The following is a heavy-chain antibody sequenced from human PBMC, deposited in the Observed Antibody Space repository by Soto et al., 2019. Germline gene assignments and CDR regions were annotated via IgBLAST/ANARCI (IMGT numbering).Heavy chain of an antibody. D-gene: IGHD5-18*01. CDR1: GGAFSSGDYY. CDR3: ARSPNKRGYSYDPEFDY. CDR2: IYYSGST. J-gene: IGHJ4*02. V-gene: IGHV4-30-4*01. Sequence: SETLSLTFTVSGGAFSSGDYYWSWIRQPPGKGLEWIGYIYYSGSTYYNPSLKSRVTISVDTSKNQFSLKLSSVTAADTAVYYCARSPNKRGYSYDPEFDYWGQGTLVTVS.